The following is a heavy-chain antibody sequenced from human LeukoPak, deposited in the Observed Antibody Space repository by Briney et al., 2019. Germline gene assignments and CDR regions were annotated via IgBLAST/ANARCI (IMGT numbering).Heavy chain of an antibody. J-gene: IGHJ4*02. D-gene: IGHD3-22*01. Sequence: PSQTLSLTCTVPGGSISSGSYYWSWIRQPAGKGLEWIGRIYTSGSTNYNPSLKSRVTISVDTSKNQFSLKLSSVTAADTAVYYCARQYDSSGYYYTYFDYWGQGTLVTVSS. CDR1: GGSISSGSYY. CDR2: IYTSGST. V-gene: IGHV4-61*02. CDR3: ARQYDSSGYYYTYFDY.